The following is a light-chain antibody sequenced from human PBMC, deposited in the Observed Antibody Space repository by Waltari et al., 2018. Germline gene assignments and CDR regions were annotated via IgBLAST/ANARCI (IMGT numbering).Light chain of an antibody. CDR2: QDR. V-gene: IGLV3-1*01. CDR3: QALGSNRWV. J-gene: IGLJ3*02. CDR1: ILGSKY. Sequence: SSELTQPPSVSVSPGQTASITCSGDILGSKYASWYQHTPGQSPLLVISQDRYRPSGIPERFSGSKSGNTATLAISGTQAMDDADYYCQALGSNRWVFGGGTKLTVL.